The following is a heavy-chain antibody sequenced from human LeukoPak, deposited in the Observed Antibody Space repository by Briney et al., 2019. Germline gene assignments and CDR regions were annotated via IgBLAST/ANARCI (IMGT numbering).Heavy chain of an antibody. CDR2: ISSSSSYI. J-gene: IGHJ4*02. CDR1: GFTFSSYS. D-gene: IGHD6-13*01. CDR3: ARDSIAAAGRVFDY. Sequence: GGSLRLSCAASGFTFSSYSMNWVRQAPGKGLEWVSSISSSSSYIYYADSVKGRFTISRDNAKNSLYLQMNSLRAEDTAVYYCARDSIAAAGRVFDYWGQGTLVTVSS. V-gene: IGHV3-21*01.